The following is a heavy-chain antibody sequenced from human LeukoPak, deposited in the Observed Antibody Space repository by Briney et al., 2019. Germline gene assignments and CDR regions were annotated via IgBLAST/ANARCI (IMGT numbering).Heavy chain of an antibody. Sequence: ASVKVSCKASGYTFTSYGISWVRQAPGQGLEWMGWISAYNGNTNYAQKLQGRVTMTTDTSTSTAYMELRSLRSDDTAVYYCARVTWGSSWYGYYYSMDVWGQGTTVTVSS. CDR1: GYTFTSYG. V-gene: IGHV1-18*01. D-gene: IGHD6-13*01. CDR2: ISAYNGNT. J-gene: IGHJ6*02. CDR3: ARVTWGSSWYGYYYSMDV.